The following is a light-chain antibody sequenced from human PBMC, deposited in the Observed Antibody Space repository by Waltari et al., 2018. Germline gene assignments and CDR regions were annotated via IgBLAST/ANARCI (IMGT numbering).Light chain of an antibody. V-gene: IGLV1-51*01. CDR3: ATWDSSLSAGV. CDR1: SSNIGINS. CDR2: ENF. J-gene: IGLJ1*01. Sequence: QSVLTQPPSVSAAPGQMVSISCSGSSSNIGINSVSWYQKLPLTPPKLLIYENFQRPLWIPPRFYGSKAGTSATLDITGLQTGDEGDYYCATWDSSLSAGVFGTGTKVTVL.